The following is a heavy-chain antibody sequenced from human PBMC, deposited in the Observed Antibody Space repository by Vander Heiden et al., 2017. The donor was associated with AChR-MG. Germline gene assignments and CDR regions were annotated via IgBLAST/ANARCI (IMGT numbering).Heavy chain of an antibody. J-gene: IGHJ4*02. Sequence: EVQLVESGGGLVQPGRSLRLSCAASGFTFDDYAMPWGRQAPGKGLGWVSGFSWNSGSKGQADLGKGRINIPREKAKNPLLLEKNSLKGWETALELWGKEQNYYGRSKFGYWGQGNLVTGSS. D-gene: IGHD3-10*01. CDR1: GFTFDDYA. CDR3: GKEQNYYGRSKFGY. V-gene: IGHV3-9*01. CDR2: FSWNSGSK.